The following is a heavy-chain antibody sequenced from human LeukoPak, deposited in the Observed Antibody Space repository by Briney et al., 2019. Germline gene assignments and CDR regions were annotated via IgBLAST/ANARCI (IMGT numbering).Heavy chain of an antibody. CDR1: GGSISTYY. J-gene: IGHJ5*02. V-gene: IGHV4-59*08. CDR2: IYFSGST. D-gene: IGHD3-22*01. CDR3: ARLTGYYDSSGYYSWSDP. Sequence: SETLSLTCTVSGGSISTYYWSWIRQPPGKGLEWIGYIYFSGSTNYNPSLKSRLTMSVDTSKNQFSLKLSSVTPTVTAVYYCARLTGYYDSSGYYSWSDPWGQGTLVTVSS.